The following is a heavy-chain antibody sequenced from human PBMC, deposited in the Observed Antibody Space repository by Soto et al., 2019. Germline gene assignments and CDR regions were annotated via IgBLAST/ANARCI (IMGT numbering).Heavy chain of an antibody. CDR2: IFDSGST. CDR3: ATEISPLTNDWYFYL. V-gene: IGHV4-30-4*01. J-gene: IGHJ2*01. Sequence: SETLSLTCTVSGGSISGGVHSWSWIRQPPGKGLEWIGHIFDSGSTYYNPSLKSRLTISVDTSKNQFSLRLSSVTAADTAVYYFATEISPLTNDWYFYLWVRGNLDT. CDR1: GGSISGGVHS. D-gene: IGHD4-17*01.